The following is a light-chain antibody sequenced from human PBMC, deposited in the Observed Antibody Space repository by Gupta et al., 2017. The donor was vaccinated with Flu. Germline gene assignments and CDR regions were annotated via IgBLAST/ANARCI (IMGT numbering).Light chain of an antibody. Sequence: DIQMTQSPSSLSASVGDRVTITCRASQTIKSYLNWYQQRPGRAPDLLISGASNLQSGVPARFSGSGYGTDFTLTITRLQPEDIASYYCQQSYTSPLTFGGGTKMEI. J-gene: IGKJ4*01. CDR3: QQSYTSPLT. CDR1: QTIKSY. CDR2: GAS. V-gene: IGKV1-39*01.